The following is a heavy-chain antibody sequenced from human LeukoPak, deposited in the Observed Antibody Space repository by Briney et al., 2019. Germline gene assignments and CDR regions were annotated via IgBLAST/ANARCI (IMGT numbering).Heavy chain of an antibody. Sequence: PSETLSLTCTVSGGSISSSSYYWGWIRQPPGKGLEWIGSIYYSGSTYYNPSLKSRVTISVDTSKNQFSLKLSSVTAADTAVYYCARTRYYYNSRSYGAPYYFDYWGQGTLVTVSS. CDR1: GGSISSSSYY. CDR3: ARTRYYYNSRSYGAPYYFDY. V-gene: IGHV4-39*01. D-gene: IGHD3-10*01. J-gene: IGHJ4*02. CDR2: IYYSGST.